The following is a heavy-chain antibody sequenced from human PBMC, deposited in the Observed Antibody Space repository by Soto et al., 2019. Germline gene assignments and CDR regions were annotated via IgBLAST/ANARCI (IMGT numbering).Heavy chain of an antibody. CDR1: GGSISSYY. J-gene: IGHJ6*02. CDR2: IYYSGST. D-gene: IGHD6-13*01. V-gene: IGHV4-59*08. Sequence: TSETLSLTWTVSGGSISSYYWSWIRQPPGKGLEWIGYIYYSGSTNYNPSLKSRVTISVDTSKNQFSLKLSSVTAADTAVYYCARRYSSSMDVWGQGTTVTVSS. CDR3: ARRYSSSMDV.